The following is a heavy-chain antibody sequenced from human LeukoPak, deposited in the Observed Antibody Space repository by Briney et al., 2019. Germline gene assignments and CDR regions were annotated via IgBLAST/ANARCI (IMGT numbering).Heavy chain of an antibody. D-gene: IGHD4-11*01. CDR1: GYAFTGYY. CDR3: ATSAGDYRAGHYYYMGV. Sequence: ASVKVSCKASGYAFTGYYFHWVRQAPGQGLEWMGWINPNTAGTNYAQKFLGGVTLTWDTSISTAYMELNRLTSDDTAVYYCATSAGDYRAGHYYYMGVWGKGTSVTVSS. CDR2: INPNTAGT. V-gene: IGHV1-2*02. J-gene: IGHJ6*03.